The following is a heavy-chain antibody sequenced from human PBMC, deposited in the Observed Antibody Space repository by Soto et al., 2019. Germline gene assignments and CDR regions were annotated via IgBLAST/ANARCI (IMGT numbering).Heavy chain of an antibody. CDR2: IYTSGST. CDR1: GGSISSYY. Sequence: SETLSLTCTVSGGSISSYYWSWIRQPAGKGLEWIGRIYTSGSTNYNPSLKSRVTMSVDTSKNQFSLKLSSVTAADTAVYYWARDRSTTYYYYYGMDVWGQGTTVTV. CDR3: ARDRSTTYYYYYGMDV. V-gene: IGHV4-4*07. J-gene: IGHJ6*02.